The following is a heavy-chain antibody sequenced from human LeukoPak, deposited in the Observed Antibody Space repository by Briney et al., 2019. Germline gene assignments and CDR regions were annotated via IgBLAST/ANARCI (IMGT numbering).Heavy chain of an antibody. J-gene: IGHJ5*02. CDR2: INPSGGST. D-gene: IGHD2-2*01. V-gene: IGHV1-46*01. Sequence: ASVKVSCKASGYTFTNYHMHWVRQAPGQGLEWVGIINPSGGSTSYAQKFQGRVTMTRDTSTSTVYMELSSLRSEDTAVYYCARDKAWPRSWVQQKNWFDPWGQGTLVTVPS. CDR3: ARDKAWPRSWVQQKNWFDP. CDR1: GYTFTNYH.